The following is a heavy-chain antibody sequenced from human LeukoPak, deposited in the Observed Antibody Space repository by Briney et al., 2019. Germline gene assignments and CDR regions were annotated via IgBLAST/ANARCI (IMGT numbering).Heavy chain of an antibody. V-gene: IGHV3-15*01. CDR1: GIPFSHAW. D-gene: IGHD3-10*01. Sequence: GESLRLSCVASGIPFSHAWMGWVRQAPGQGLEWVGRIKSKTDGGTTDYAAPVKGRFTISRDDSKNTLYLQMNSLKTEDTAVYYCTTDAGWFGELLWNDAFDIWGQGTMVTVSS. J-gene: IGHJ3*02. CDR3: TTDAGWFGELLWNDAFDI. CDR2: IKSKTDGGTT.